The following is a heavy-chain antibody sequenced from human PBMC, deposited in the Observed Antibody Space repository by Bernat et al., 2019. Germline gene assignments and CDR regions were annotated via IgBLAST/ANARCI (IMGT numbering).Heavy chain of an antibody. CDR1: GFTFSSYG. CDR2: ISYDGSNK. D-gene: IGHD3-3*01. J-gene: IGHJ6*02. Sequence: QVQLVESGGGVVQPGRSLRLSCAASGFTFSSYGMHWVRQAPGKGLEWVAVISYDGSNKYYADSVKGRFTSSRDNSKNTRYLQMNSLSAEDTAVYYCAKGRVEWMADYYYYGMDVWGQGTTVTVSS. CDR3: AKGRVEWMADYYYYGMDV. V-gene: IGHV3-30*18.